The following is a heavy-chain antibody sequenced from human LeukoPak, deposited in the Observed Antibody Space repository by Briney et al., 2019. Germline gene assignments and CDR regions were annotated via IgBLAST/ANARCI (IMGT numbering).Heavy chain of an antibody. Sequence: SETLSLTCTFSGDSISSYYWSWIRQPAGKGLEWIGRIYTGGSPNYNPSLQSRVTMSVDTSKNQFSLKLSSVTAADTAVYYCARYYDSSGWFDCRGQGTLVTVSS. CDR3: ARYYDSSGWFDC. D-gene: IGHD3-22*01. V-gene: IGHV4-4*07. CDR1: GDSISSYY. CDR2: IYTGGSP. J-gene: IGHJ4*02.